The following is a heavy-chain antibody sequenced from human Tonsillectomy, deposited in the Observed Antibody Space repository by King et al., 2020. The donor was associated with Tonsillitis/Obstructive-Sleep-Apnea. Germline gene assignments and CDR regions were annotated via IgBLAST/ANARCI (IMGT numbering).Heavy chain of an antibody. CDR2: IYGSGATT. Sequence: VQLVESGGGLVQPGGSLRLSCAASGFTFSSYAMSWVRQAPGKGLEWVSGIYGSGATTHYADSVKGRFIISRDNSKNTLYLQMNSLRSGDTPIYYCAKAIQPFDYWGQGTLVTVSS. D-gene: IGHD5-18*01. V-gene: IGHV3-23*04. CDR1: GFTFSSYA. CDR3: AKAIQPFDY. J-gene: IGHJ4*02.